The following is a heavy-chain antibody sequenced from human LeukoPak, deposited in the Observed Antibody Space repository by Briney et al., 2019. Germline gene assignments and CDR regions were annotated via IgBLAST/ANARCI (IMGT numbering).Heavy chain of an antibody. D-gene: IGHD3-10*01. CDR1: GFTFSSYS. CDR2: ISSSSSTI. Sequence: PGGSLRLSCAASGFTFSSYSMNWVRQAPGKGLEWVSYISSSSSTIYYADSVKDRFTISRDNAKNSLYLQMNSLRDEDTAVYFCARVGGSGSYSPYYYYDMDVWGQGTTVTVSS. V-gene: IGHV3-48*02. J-gene: IGHJ6*02. CDR3: ARVGGSGSYSPYYYYDMDV.